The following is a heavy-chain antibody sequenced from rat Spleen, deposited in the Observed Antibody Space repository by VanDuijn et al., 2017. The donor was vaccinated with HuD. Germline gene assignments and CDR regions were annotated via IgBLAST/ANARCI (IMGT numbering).Heavy chain of an antibody. V-gene: IGHV5-31*01. J-gene: IGHJ2*01. CDR2: ITNTGASI. CDR3: TRDYYSGGF. D-gene: IGHD1-1*01. CDR1: GFTFSNYF. Sequence: EVQLVGSGGGLVQPGRSLKLSCAASGFTFSNYFMAWVRQAPGKGLDWVASITNTGASIYYPDSVKGRFTISRDNAKSTLYLQMNSLRSEDTATYYCTRDYYSGGFWGQGVMVTVSS.